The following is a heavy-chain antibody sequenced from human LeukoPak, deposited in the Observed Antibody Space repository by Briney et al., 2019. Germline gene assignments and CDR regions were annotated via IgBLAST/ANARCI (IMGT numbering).Heavy chain of an antibody. D-gene: IGHD3-10*01. CDR2: INAGNGNT. V-gene: IGHV1-3*01. Sequence: ASVKVSCKASGYTFTSYAMHWVRQAPGQRLEWMGWINAGNGNTKYSQKFQGRVTITRDTSASTAYMELSSLRSEDTAVYYCASKSGRFGELFPWYYGMDVWGQGTTVTVSS. CDR1: GYTFTSYA. CDR3: ASKSGRFGELFPWYYGMDV. J-gene: IGHJ6*02.